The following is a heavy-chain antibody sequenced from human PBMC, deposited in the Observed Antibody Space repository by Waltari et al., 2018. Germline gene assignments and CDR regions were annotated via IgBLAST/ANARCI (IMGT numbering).Heavy chain of an antibody. Sequence: VQLVQSGAEVKKPGASVMVSCHASGYTFTGYSMIWVRRATAQGLEWMGRNNPNSGGTNYAQKFKGRVTMTRDTSISTAYMKLSRLRSDATAVYYCARERGGPMDVWGQGTTVTVSS. D-gene: IGHD3-10*01. CDR3: ARERGGPMDV. CDR2: NNPNSGGT. V-gene: IGHV1-2*06. J-gene: IGHJ6*02. CDR1: GYTFTGYS.